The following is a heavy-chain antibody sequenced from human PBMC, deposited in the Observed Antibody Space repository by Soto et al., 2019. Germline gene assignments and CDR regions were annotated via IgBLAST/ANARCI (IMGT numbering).Heavy chain of an antibody. Sequence: SETLSLTCTVSGGSICSGDYYWSWIRQPPGKGLEWIGYIYYSGSTYYNPSLKSRVTISVDTSKNQFSLKLSSVTAADTAVYYCARDWIQLWSEKRLRDYYYYGMDVWGQGTTVTVSS. D-gene: IGHD5-18*01. CDR1: GGSICSGDYY. CDR3: ARDWIQLWSEKRLRDYYYYGMDV. J-gene: IGHJ6*02. CDR2: IYYSGST. V-gene: IGHV4-30-4*01.